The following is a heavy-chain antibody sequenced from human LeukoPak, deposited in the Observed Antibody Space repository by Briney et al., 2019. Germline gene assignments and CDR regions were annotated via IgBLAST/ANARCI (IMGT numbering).Heavy chain of an antibody. D-gene: IGHD2-21*02. Sequence: PSETLPLMCSVYGGSFSDYFWSWIRQPPGKGLEWIGEIDDGGNTNYNPSLMSRVIVAMERSKKQFSLVMRSVTAADTAVYYCARFSRITWGDWGDAFDAWGQGATVIVSS. J-gene: IGHJ3*01. V-gene: IGHV4-34*01. CDR1: GGSFSDYF. CDR3: ARFSRITWGDWGDAFDA. CDR2: IDDGGNT.